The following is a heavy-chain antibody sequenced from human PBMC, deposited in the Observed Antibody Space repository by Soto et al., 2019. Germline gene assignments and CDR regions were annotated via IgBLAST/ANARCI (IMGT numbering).Heavy chain of an antibody. CDR2: ISGSGGST. Sequence: EVQLLESGGGLVQPGGSLRLSCAASGFTFSSYAMSWVRQAPGRGLEWVSAISGSGGSTYYADSVKGRFTISRDNSKNTLNLQMNSLRAEDTAVYYCAKFLLDYSSGRGWFDPWGQGTLVTVSS. J-gene: IGHJ5*02. D-gene: IGHD6-19*01. V-gene: IGHV3-23*01. CDR3: AKFLLDYSSGRGWFDP. CDR1: GFTFSSYA.